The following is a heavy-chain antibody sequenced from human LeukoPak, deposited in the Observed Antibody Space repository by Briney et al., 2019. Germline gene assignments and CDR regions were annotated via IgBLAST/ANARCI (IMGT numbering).Heavy chain of an antibody. CDR3: TREGCGDTGCYTNDY. CDR1: GFAFSDSP. V-gene: IGHV3-73*01. CDR2: IRSITTSYAT. Sequence: PGGSLRLSCVASGFAFSDSPIHWVRQASEKGLEWVGRIRSITTSYATAYAASVKGRFTISRDDSENTSYLQMNSLKTEDTAIYYCTREGCGDTGCYTNDYWGPGTLVTVSS. D-gene: IGHD2-2*02. J-gene: IGHJ4*02.